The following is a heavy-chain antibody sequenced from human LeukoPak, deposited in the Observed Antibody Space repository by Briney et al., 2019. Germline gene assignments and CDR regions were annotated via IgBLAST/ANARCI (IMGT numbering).Heavy chain of an antibody. J-gene: IGHJ6*02. CDR3: ARRGVTTRDSYYYAMHV. CDR2: ISPGDGDT. CDR1: GYTFTNYA. V-gene: IGHV1-3*01. Sequence: ASVKVSCKASGYTFTNYAVHWVRQAPGQRPEWMGRISPGDGDTKYSQNFQGRVTFARDTSANTAFMELSSLRSEDTAVYYCARRGVTTRDSYYYAMHVWGQGTTVTVSS. D-gene: IGHD2-21*02.